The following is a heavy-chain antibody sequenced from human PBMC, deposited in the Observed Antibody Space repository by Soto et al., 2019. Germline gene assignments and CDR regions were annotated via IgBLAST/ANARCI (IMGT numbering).Heavy chain of an antibody. CDR2: ISYGGST. Sequence: QVQLQESGPGLVKPSQTLSLTCTVSGGSINSGGYCWSWIRQHPGKGLDWIGCISYGGSTSYNPSLKSRVTISVDTSKNQFSLKLTSVTAAYTAVYYCSRGILVWGQGALITVAS. CDR3: SRGILV. J-gene: IGHJ4*02. CDR1: GGSINSGGYC. D-gene: IGHD5-18*01. V-gene: IGHV4-31*03.